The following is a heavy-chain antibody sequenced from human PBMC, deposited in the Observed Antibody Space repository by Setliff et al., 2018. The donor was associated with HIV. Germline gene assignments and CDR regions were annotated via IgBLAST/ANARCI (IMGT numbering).Heavy chain of an antibody. J-gene: IGHJ4*02. Sequence: ASVKVSCKVSGNIFTDSYMHWVRQAPGQGLEWMGWISAYNGNTNYAQKLQGRVTMTTDTSTSTAYMELRSLRSDDTAVYYCARDRLIFKGYFDYWGQGTLVTVSS. CDR3: ARDRLIFKGYFDY. D-gene: IGHD3-9*01. CDR2: ISAYNGNT. V-gene: IGHV1-18*04. CDR1: GNIFTDSY.